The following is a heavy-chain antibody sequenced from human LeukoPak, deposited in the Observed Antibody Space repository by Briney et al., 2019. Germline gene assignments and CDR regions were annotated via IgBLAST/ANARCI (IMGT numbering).Heavy chain of an antibody. J-gene: IGHJ4*02. V-gene: IGHV4-59*01. CDR2: IYFIVRT. Sequence: SETLSLTCTVSGVSISSYYRNWIRQPPGKGMEWLGYIYFIVRTNYNPSLKSRFPISLDTSKNQYSLKLSSVTAADTAVYYCARPVAGDGTAAAQFDYWGQGTLVTVSS. CDR3: ARPVAGDGTAAAQFDY. D-gene: IGHD6-13*01. CDR1: GVSISSYY.